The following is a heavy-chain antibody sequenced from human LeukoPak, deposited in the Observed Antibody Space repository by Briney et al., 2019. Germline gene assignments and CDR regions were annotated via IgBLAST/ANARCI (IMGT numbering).Heavy chain of an antibody. CDR2: IHYSGST. CDR1: GGSISSSSYY. V-gene: IGHV4-39*01. J-gene: IGHJ4*02. D-gene: IGHD6-19*01. CDR3: ATSGYSSGWYTHFDY. Sequence: PSETLSLTCTVSGGSISSSSYYWGWIRQPPGKGLEWIGSIHYSGSTYYKPSLKSRVTISADTSKNQLSLKVSSVTAADTAVYYCATSGYSSGWYTHFDYWGQGTPVTVSS.